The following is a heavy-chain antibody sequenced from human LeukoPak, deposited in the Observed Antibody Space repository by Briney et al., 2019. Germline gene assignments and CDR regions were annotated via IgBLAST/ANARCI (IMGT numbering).Heavy chain of an antibody. CDR1: GFTFNNYL. CDR2: IKQDGSEG. J-gene: IGHJ4*02. D-gene: IGHD2-21*02. V-gene: IGHV3-7*01. Sequence: GGSLRLSCAASGFTFNNYLMSWVRQAPGKGLELVANIKQDGSEGYYVESVKGRFTISRDSAKNLLHLQMNRLRAEDTAVYYCARPAYCGADCYYYFDFWGQGTLVTVSS. CDR3: ARPAYCGADCYYYFDF.